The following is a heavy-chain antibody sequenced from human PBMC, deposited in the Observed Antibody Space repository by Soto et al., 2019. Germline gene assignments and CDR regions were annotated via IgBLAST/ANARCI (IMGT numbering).Heavy chain of an antibody. CDR1: GYTFTSYG. J-gene: IGHJ4*02. V-gene: IGHV1-18*01. CDR2: ISAYNGNP. Sequence: QVQLVQSGAEVKKPGASVQVSCKASGYTFTSYGISWVRQARGQGLERMGWISAYNGNPKDAQKLQGRVTMTTDTSTSTAYKELTSLRSDDTAVYYCARGLAVGRVDYWGQGTLVTVSS. CDR3: ARGLAVGRVDY.